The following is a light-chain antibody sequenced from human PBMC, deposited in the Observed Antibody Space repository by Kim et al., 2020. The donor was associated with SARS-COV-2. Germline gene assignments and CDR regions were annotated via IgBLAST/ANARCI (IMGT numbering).Light chain of an antibody. CDR2: DAS. J-gene: IGKJ4*01. V-gene: IGKV3-11*01. Sequence: LSPEEGATPSCRAKRVVSSYLAWYQQKPGQAPRLLIYDASNRATGIPARFSGSGSGTDFTLTISSLEPEDFAVYYCQQRSNWPLTFGGGTKVDIK. CDR3: QQRSNWPLT. CDR1: RVVSSY.